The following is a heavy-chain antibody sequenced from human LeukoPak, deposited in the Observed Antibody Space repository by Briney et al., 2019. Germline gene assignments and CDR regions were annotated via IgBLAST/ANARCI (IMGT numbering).Heavy chain of an antibody. Sequence: GGSLRLSCAASGFTFSSYGMDWVRQAPGKGLEWVSGISGSGGSTDYADSLKGRFTISRDNSKNTLYLQMNSLRAEDTAVYYCAKAASSSWVASYYYYYMDVWGKGTTVTVSS. J-gene: IGHJ6*03. CDR2: ISGSGGST. V-gene: IGHV3-23*01. CDR1: GFTFSSYG. D-gene: IGHD6-13*01. CDR3: AKAASSSWVASYYYYYMDV.